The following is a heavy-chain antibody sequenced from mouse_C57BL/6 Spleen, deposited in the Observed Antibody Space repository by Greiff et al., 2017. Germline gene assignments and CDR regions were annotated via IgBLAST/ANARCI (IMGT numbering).Heavy chain of an antibody. CDR2: INPNNGGT. J-gene: IGHJ1*03. CDR3: ARGFYYYGSSYWYFDV. CDR1: GYTFTDYY. V-gene: IGHV1-26*01. D-gene: IGHD1-1*01. Sequence: EVQLQQSGPELVKPGASVKISCTASGYTFTDYYMNWVKQCHGKSLEWIGDINPNNGGTSYNQKFKGKATLTVDKSSSTAYMELRSLTSEDSAVYYCARGFYYYGSSYWYFDVWGTGTTVTVSS.